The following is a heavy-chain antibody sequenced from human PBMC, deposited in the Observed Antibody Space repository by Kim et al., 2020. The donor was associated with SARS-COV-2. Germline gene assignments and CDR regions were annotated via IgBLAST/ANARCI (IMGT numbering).Heavy chain of an antibody. J-gene: IGHJ5*02. CDR3: ARGGSKFDP. V-gene: IGHV3-7*01. CDR1: GFMFSAYW. Sequence: GGSLRLSCAASGFMFSAYWMSWVRQAPGKGLEWVANIKPDGSEKYYVDSVRGRFTISRDNAKNSLYLQMNSLRGEDTGVYYCARGGSKFDPWGQGTLVIVSS. CDR2: IKPDGSEK. D-gene: IGHD6-6*01.